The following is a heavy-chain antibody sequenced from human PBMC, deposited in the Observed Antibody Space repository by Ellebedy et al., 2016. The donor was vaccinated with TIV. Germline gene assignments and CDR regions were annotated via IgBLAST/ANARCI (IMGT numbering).Heavy chain of an antibody. CDR3: ARQAAMVDYYYYMDV. CDR1: AYSFTSYW. D-gene: IGHD5-18*01. J-gene: IGHJ6*03. CDR2: VNPGDSDT. Sequence: GESLKISXKGSAYSFTSYWIGWVRQMPGKGLEWMGIVNPGDSDTRYSPAFQGQVTISADKSVSTAYLQWNSLKASDTAMYYCARQAAMVDYYYYMDVWGKGTTVTVSS. V-gene: IGHV5-51*01.